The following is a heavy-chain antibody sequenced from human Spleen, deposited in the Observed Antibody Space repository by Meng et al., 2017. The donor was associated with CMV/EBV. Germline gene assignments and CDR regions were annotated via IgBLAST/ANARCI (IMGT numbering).Heavy chain of an antibody. Sequence: SGPSISNDHSYWSWFRQHPGKGLEWIGYISYSGFTSYNPSLKSRVIISDDTSKNQFSLNLNSVTAADTAVYYCAREIAAGGYSWFDPWGQGTLVTVSS. D-gene: IGHD6-13*01. CDR2: ISYSGFT. CDR3: AREIAAGGYSWFDP. V-gene: IGHV4-31*02. CDR1: GPSISNDHSY. J-gene: IGHJ5*02.